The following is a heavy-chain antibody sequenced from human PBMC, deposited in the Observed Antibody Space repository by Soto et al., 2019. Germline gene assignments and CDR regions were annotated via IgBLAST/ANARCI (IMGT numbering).Heavy chain of an antibody. Sequence: RVACKAAGYTFSGYYMQGVGQAPGQGLEWMGWINPNSGGTNYAQKFQGWVTMTRDTSISTAYMELSRLRSDDTAVYYCARDSYGSVPGGNWFDPWGQGTLVTVSS. D-gene: IGHD3-10*01. J-gene: IGHJ5*02. CDR3: ARDSYGSVPGGNWFDP. V-gene: IGHV1-2*04. CDR1: GYTFSGYY. CDR2: INPNSGGT.